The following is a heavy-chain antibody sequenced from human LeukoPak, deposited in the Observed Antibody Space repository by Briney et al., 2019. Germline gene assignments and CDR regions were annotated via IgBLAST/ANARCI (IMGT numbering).Heavy chain of an antibody. CDR3: ARDLVVRGRWSWFDP. Sequence: GGSLRLSCAASGFTFSSYSMKWVRQAPGKGLEWVSSISSSSSYIYYADSVKGRFTISRDNAKNSLYLQMNSLRVEDMAVYYCARDLVVRGRWSWFDPRGQGTLVTVSS. D-gene: IGHD3-10*01. V-gene: IGHV3-21*01. CDR1: GFTFSSYS. CDR2: ISSSSSYI. J-gene: IGHJ5*02.